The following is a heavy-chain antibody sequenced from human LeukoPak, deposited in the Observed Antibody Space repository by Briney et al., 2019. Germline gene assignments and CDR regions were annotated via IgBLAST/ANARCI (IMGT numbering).Heavy chain of an antibody. V-gene: IGHV3-48*03. J-gene: IGHJ4*02. Sequence: SGGSLRLSCAASGFTFSNYEMNWVRQAPGKGLECISYISSSGATTYYADPVKGRFTISRDNAKNSLYLQMNSLRADDTAIYYCARGRDDDFWTGFALFDSWGQGSLVTVSA. CDR2: ISSSGATT. D-gene: IGHD3/OR15-3a*01. CDR1: GFTFSNYE. CDR3: ARGRDDDFWTGFALFDS.